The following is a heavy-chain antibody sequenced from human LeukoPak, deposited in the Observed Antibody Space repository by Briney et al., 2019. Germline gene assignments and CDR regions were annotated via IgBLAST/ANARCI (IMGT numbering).Heavy chain of an antibody. CDR3: ARHYGGQWEPNDY. V-gene: IGHV4-38-2*02. D-gene: IGHD1-26*01. CDR2: IYHSGST. J-gene: IGHJ4*02. CDR1: GYSISSGHY. Sequence: SETLSLTCTVSGYSISSGHYWGWIRHPPGKGLEWIGNIYHSGSTYYNPSLKSRVTISVDTSKNQFSLKLSSVTAADTAVYYCARHYGGQWEPNDYWGQGTLVTVSS.